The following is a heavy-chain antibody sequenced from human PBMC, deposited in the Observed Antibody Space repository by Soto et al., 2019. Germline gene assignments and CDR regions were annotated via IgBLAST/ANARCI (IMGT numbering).Heavy chain of an antibody. J-gene: IGHJ5*02. D-gene: IGHD2-15*01. Sequence: SETLSLTCTVSGGSISSYDWSWIRQPPGKGLEWIGYIYYSGSTNYNPSLKSRVTISVDTSKNQFSLKLSSVTAADTAVYYCARGYCSGGSCYLFDPWGQGTLVTVSS. CDR1: GGSISSYD. V-gene: IGHV4-59*01. CDR2: IYYSGST. CDR3: ARGYCSGGSCYLFDP.